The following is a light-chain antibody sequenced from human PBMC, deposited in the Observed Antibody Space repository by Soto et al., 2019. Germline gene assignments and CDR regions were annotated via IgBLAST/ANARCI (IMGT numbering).Light chain of an antibody. CDR3: QSSDSSLSGSGFV. J-gene: IGLJ1*01. Sequence: QSVLTQPPSVSGAPGQRVTISCTGSSSNIGAGYDVHWYQQLPGTAPKLLIYGNTNRPSGVPDRFSGSKSGPSASLAITGLQAEDEADYYCQSSDSSLSGSGFVLGTGTKVTVL. CDR1: SSNIGAGYD. V-gene: IGLV1-40*01. CDR2: GNT.